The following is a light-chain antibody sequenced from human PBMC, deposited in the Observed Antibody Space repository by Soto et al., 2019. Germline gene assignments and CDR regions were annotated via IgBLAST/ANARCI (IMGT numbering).Light chain of an antibody. CDR1: QSVLYSSNNKNY. CDR2: WAS. J-gene: IGKJ4*02. V-gene: IGKV4-1*01. CDR3: YRSYWSPALT. Sequence: DIVMTQSPDSLAVSLGERATINCKSSQSVLYSSNNKNYLAWYQQKTGQPPKLLIYWASTRGSGVPDRFSGSRSGTDFTLPISSLQAEDFGAYYCYRSYWSPALTFGGGTKVEIK.